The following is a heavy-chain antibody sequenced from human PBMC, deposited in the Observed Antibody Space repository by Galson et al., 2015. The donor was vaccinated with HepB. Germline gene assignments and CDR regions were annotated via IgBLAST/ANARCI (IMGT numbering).Heavy chain of an antibody. J-gene: IGHJ4*02. V-gene: IGHV1-69*06. CDR3: ARGRYRDYYDSSGYYYYFDY. CDR1: GGTFSSYA. D-gene: IGHD3-22*01. CDR2: IIPIFGTA. Sequence: SVKVSCKASGGTFSSYAISWVRQAPGQGLEWMGGIIPIFGTANYAQKFQGRVTITADKSTSTAYMELSSLRSEDTAVYYCARGRYRDYYDSSGYYYYFDYWGQGTLVTVSS.